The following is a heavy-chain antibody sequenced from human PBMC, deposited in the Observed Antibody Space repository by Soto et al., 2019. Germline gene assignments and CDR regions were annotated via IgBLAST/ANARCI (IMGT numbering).Heavy chain of an antibody. Sequence: SQTLSLTCAISGDSVSSNSAAWNWTRQSPSRGLEWLGRTYYRSKWYNDYAVSVKSRITINPDTSKNQFSLQLNSVTPEDTAVYYCARTSRITGTKNYGMDVWGQGTTVTVSS. V-gene: IGHV6-1*01. CDR2: TYYRSKWYN. CDR1: GDSVSSNSAA. D-gene: IGHD1-20*01. J-gene: IGHJ6*02. CDR3: ARTSRITGTKNYGMDV.